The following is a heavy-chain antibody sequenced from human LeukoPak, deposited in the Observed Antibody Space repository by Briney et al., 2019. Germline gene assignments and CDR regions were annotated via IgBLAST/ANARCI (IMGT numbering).Heavy chain of an antibody. CDR3: AKDLRRWLLPSGFDY. V-gene: IGHV3-23*01. CDR2: ISGSGGST. D-gene: IGHD3-22*01. Sequence: GGSLRLSCAASGFTFSSYAMSWVRQAPGKGLEWVSAISGSGGSTYYADSVKGRFTISRDNSKNTLYLQMNSLRAEDTAVYYCAKDLRRWLLPSGFDYWGQGTLVTVSS. CDR1: GFTFSSYA. J-gene: IGHJ4*02.